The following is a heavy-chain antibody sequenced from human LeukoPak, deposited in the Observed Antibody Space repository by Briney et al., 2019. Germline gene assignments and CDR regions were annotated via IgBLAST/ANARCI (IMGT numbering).Heavy chain of an antibody. J-gene: IGHJ4*02. CDR1: GYTLTELS. CDR3: ARDQSRFEFWSGSY. Sequence: GASVTVSCKVSGYTLTELSMHWVRQAPGKGLEWMGRISAYNGNTNYAQSLQGRVTMTTDTSTSTAYMELRSLRSDDTAVYYCARDQSRFEFWSGSYWGQGTLVTVSS. V-gene: IGHV1-18*01. D-gene: IGHD3-3*01. CDR2: ISAYNGNT.